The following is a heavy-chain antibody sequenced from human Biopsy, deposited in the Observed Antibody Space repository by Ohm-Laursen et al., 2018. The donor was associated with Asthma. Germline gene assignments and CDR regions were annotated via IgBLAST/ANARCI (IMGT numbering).Heavy chain of an antibody. CDR1: GGSISVSNW. Sequence: TLSLTCDVSGGSISVSNWWSWVRQPPGRGLEWIGQIHHLGNANYNPSLKIRVTMSVDKSKNQFSLKLTSVTAADTAVYFCARRWRSYDSSNYYLDQWGQGTLVTASS. V-gene: IGHV4-4*01. J-gene: IGHJ4*02. D-gene: IGHD3-22*01. CDR3: ARRWRSYDSSNYYLDQ. CDR2: IHHLGNA.